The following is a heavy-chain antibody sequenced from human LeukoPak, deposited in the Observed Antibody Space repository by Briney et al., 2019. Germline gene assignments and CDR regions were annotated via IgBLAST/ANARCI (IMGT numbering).Heavy chain of an antibody. D-gene: IGHD1-26*01. CDR1: GFGFSSYA. J-gene: IGHJ4*02. CDR2: ISGSGDAT. Sequence: PGGPLRLSCAASGFGFSSYAMNWVRQAPGKGLEWVSFISGSGDATHYADSVKGRFTISRDNSKNTLYLQMNSLRAEDTAVYYCAKSRGESRGASNYWGQGTLVTVSS. V-gene: IGHV3-23*01. CDR3: AKSRGESRGASNY.